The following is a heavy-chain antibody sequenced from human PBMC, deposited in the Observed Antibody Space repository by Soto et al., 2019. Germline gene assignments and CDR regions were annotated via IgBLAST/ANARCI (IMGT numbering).Heavy chain of an antibody. D-gene: IGHD1-1*01. Sequence: PGGSLRLSCAASGLIFSKAWMNWVRQAPGKGLEWVGRVKSKTDGGTIDYAAPVKGRFTISRDDSKNTLYLQMNSLKTEDTAVYYCTTDPFTTGMTRPQAFDLWGRGTLVTXSS. CDR2: VKSKTDGGTI. J-gene: IGHJ3*01. CDR1: GLIFSKAW. V-gene: IGHV3-15*07. CDR3: TTDPFTTGMTRPQAFDL.